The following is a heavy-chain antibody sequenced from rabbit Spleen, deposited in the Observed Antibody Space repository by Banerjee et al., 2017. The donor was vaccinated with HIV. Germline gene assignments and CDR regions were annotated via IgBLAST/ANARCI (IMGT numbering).Heavy chain of an antibody. J-gene: IGHJ4*01. CDR2: LYGGSSGST. CDR1: GFDFSSAYY. V-gene: IGHV1S45*01. D-gene: IGHD7-1*01. Sequence: QEQLVEYGGDLVQPEGSLTLTCKASGFDFSSAYYMCWVRQPPGKGLEWIACLYGGSSGSTYYASWAKGRFTISKTSSTTVTLQMTSLTVADTATYFCARNIGGGTFDTGRLSLWGPGTLVTVS. CDR3: ARNIGGGTFDTGRLSL.